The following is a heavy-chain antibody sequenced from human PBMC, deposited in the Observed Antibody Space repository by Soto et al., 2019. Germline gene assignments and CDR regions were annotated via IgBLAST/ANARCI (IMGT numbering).Heavy chain of an antibody. J-gene: IGHJ6*02. CDR3: ARDPSVLGFLSYGMDV. CDR2: IYYSGST. CDR1: GGSISSYY. Sequence: PSETLSLTCTVSGGSISSYYWSWIRQPPGKGLEWIGYIYYSGSTNYNPSLKSRVTIPVDTSKNQFSLKLSSVTAADTAVYYCARDPSVLGFLSYGMDVWGQGTTVTVSS. V-gene: IGHV4-59*12. D-gene: IGHD3-3*01.